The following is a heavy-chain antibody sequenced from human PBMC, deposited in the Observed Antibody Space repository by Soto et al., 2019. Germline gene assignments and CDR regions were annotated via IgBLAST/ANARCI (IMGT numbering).Heavy chain of an antibody. J-gene: IGHJ4*02. CDR2: FYPGDTET. Sequence: EVQLVQSGAEVKKPGESLQISCKVSGYSFTTYWIDWVRQMPGKGLEWIGSFYPGDTETRYSPSFQGRVTMSADKSISTAYLQWSSLKGSDTAIYYCARPGGFGESHALDYWGQGTLVTVST. CDR3: ARPGGFGESHALDY. D-gene: IGHD3-10*01. V-gene: IGHV5-51*01. CDR1: GYSFTTYW.